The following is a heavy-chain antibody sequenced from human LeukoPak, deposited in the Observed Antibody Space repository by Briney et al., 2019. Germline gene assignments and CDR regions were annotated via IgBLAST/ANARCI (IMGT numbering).Heavy chain of an antibody. CDR1: GYTFTSYG. V-gene: IGHV1-69*05. CDR3: ARDGGGYSYGGH. D-gene: IGHD5-18*01. Sequence: ASVKVSCKASGYTFTSYGISWVRQAPGQGLEWMGRIIPMFDTTNYAQRFQGRVTITTDESTTTAYMELSSLRSEDTAVYYCARDGGGYSYGGHWGQGTLVTVSS. CDR2: IIPMFDTT. J-gene: IGHJ4*02.